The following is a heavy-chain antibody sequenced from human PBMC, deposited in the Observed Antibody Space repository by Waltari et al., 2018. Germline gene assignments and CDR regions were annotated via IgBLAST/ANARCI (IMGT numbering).Heavy chain of an antibody. CDR3: AGVGPQEAFDY. CDR2: IIPIFGTA. J-gene: IGHJ4*02. CDR1: GGTFSSYA. V-gene: IGHV1-69*05. Sequence: QVQLVQSGAEVKKPGSSVKVSCKASGGTFSSYAISWVRQAPGQGLEWMGGIIPIFGTADYAHNFQGSVTITTDESTSTAYMELSSLRSEDTAVYYCAGVGPQEAFDYWGQGTLVPVSS.